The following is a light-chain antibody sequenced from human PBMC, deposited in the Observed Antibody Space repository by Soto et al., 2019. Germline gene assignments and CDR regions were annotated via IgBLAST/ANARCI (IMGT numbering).Light chain of an antibody. J-gene: IGKJ2*01. Sequence: ETVLTQSPGTLSLSPGERATLSCSASQSGTSNYLAWYQQKPGQAPRLLIYGASTRATGIPDRFSGSGSGTDFTLTISRLEPEDFAVYYCQQYDGSRTFGQGTKLEIK. V-gene: IGKV3-20*01. CDR3: QQYDGSRT. CDR1: QSGTSNY. CDR2: GAS.